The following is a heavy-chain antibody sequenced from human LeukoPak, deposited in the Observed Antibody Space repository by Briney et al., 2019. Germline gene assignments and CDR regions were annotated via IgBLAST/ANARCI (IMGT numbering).Heavy chain of an antibody. V-gene: IGHV3-33*01. CDR1: GFTFSSYG. D-gene: IGHD2-2*01. CDR3: ATLRYCSSISCPIRQYYYFGVDV. Sequence: SGGSLRLSCAASGFTFSSYGMHWVRQAPGKGLEWVAVIWYDGSNKYYADSVKGRFTISRDNSKNTLYLQMNSLRAEDTAVYYCATLRYCSSISCPIRQYYYFGVDVWGQGTTVTVSS. CDR2: IWYDGSNK. J-gene: IGHJ6*02.